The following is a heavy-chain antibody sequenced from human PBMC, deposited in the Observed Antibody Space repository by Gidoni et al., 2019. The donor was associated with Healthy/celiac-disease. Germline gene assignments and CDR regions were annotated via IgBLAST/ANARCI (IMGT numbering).Heavy chain of an antibody. CDR2: IKHSGST. J-gene: IGHJ6*03. D-gene: IGHD6-13*01. CDR1: GGSFSGYY. V-gene: IGHV4-34*01. Sequence: QVQLQQWGAGLLKPSETLSLTCAVSGGSFSGYYWSWIRPPPGKGLEWIGEIKHSGSTNYNPSLKSRVTISVDTSKNQFSLKLSSVTAADTAVYYCARDERIAAAGRRNYYMDVWGKGTTVTVSS. CDR3: ARDERIAAAGRRNYYMDV.